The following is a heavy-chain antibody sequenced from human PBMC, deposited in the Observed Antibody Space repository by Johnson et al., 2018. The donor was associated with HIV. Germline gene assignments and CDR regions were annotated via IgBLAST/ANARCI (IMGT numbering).Heavy chain of an antibody. CDR1: GFTFSSYA. CDR3: ARAGLSIAAAGTPPGAFDI. J-gene: IGHJ3*02. CDR2: ISYDGSNK. Sequence: VQVVESGGGVVQPGRSLRLSCAASGFTFSSYAMHWVRQAPGKGLEWVAVISYDGSNKYYADSVKGRFTISRDNSKNTLYLQMNSLRAEDTAVYYCARAGLSIAAAGTPPGAFDIWGQGTMVTVSS. V-gene: IGHV3-30*14. D-gene: IGHD6-13*01.